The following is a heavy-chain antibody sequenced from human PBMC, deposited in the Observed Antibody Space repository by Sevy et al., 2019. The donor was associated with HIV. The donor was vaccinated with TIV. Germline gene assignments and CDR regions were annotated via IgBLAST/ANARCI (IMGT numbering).Heavy chain of an antibody. CDR2: IYYSGST. Sequence: SETLSLTCTVSGGSISSYYWSWIRQPPGKGLEWIGYIYYSGSTNYNPSLKSRVTISVDTSKNQFSLKLSSVTAADTAAYYCARGATTLWFGELSYWGQGTLVTVSS. CDR3: ARGATTLWFGELSY. V-gene: IGHV4-59*01. J-gene: IGHJ4*02. CDR1: GGSISSYY. D-gene: IGHD3-10*01.